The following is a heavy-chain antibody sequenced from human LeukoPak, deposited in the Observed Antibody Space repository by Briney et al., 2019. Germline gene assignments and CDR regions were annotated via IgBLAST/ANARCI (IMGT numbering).Heavy chain of an antibody. D-gene: IGHD6-19*01. Sequence: SETLSLTCSVSGGSITTYHWSWIRQPPGSGLEWIGYIYNSGSANYKPSLKSRLTISVDTSKNHFSLKLNSVTAADTAVYYCARAPVTGHWYFDLWARGTLVTVSS. V-gene: IGHV4-59*01. CDR3: ARAPVTGHWYFDL. CDR2: IYNSGSA. CDR1: GGSITTYH. J-gene: IGHJ2*01.